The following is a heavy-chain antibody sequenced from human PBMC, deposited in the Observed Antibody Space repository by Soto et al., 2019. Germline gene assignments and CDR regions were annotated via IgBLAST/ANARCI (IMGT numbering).Heavy chain of an antibody. CDR1: GFTFSSYS. CDR2: ISSSSSYI. V-gene: IGHV3-21*01. D-gene: IGHD3-22*01. CDR3: ARDRRVRMIVLVGGSAFDI. Sequence: EVQLVESGGGLVKPGGSLRLSCAASGFTFSSYSMNWVRQAPGKGLEWVSSISSSSSYIYYADSVKGRFTISRDNAKNSLYLQMNSLRAEDTAVYYCARDRRVRMIVLVGGSAFDIWGQGTMVTVSS. J-gene: IGHJ3*02.